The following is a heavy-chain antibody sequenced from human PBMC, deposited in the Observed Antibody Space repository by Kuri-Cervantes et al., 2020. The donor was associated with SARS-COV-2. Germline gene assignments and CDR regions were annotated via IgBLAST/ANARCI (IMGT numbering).Heavy chain of an antibody. CDR1: GFTFSSYS. V-gene: IGHV3-20*04. CDR3: ARGLSRKPFDY. Sequence: GESLKISCAGSGFTFSSYSMNWVRQAPGKGLEWVSGINWNGGSTGYADSVKGRFTISRDNAKNSRYLQMNSLRAEDTAVYYCARGLSRKPFDYWGQGTLVTVSS. CDR2: INWNGGST. J-gene: IGHJ4*02.